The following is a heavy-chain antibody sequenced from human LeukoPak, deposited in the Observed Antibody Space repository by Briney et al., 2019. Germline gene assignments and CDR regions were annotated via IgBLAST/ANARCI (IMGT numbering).Heavy chain of an antibody. CDR3: AFEAYGGPTPGNY. CDR1: GGTFSSYA. Sequence: ASVKVSGKASGGTFSSYAISWVRQAPGQGLEWMGRIIPIFGIANYAQKFQGRVTITADKSTSTAYMELSSLRSEDTAVYYCAFEAYGGPTPGNYWGQGTLVTVSS. D-gene: IGHD4-23*01. J-gene: IGHJ4*02. V-gene: IGHV1-69*04. CDR2: IIPIFGIA.